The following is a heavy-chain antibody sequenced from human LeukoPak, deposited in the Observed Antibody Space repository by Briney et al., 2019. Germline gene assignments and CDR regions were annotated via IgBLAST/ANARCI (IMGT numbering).Heavy chain of an antibody. CDR2: ISSSSSHI. CDR3: ARVKEGDYPDY. Sequence: PGGSLRLSCAASGFTFSSYSMNWVRQAPGKGLEWVSSISSSSSHIYYADSVKGRFTISRDNAKNSLYLQMNSLRAEDTAVYYCARVKEGDYPDYWGQGTLVTVSS. J-gene: IGHJ4*02. V-gene: IGHV3-21*01. CDR1: GFTFSSYS. D-gene: IGHD2-21*01.